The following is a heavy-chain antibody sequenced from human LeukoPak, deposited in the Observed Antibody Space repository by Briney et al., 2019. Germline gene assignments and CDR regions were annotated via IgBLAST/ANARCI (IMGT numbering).Heavy chain of an antibody. V-gene: IGHV4-34*01. D-gene: IGHD6-13*01. Sequence: KPSETLSLTCAVYGGSFSGYYWSWIRQPPGKGLEWIGEINHSGSTNYNPSLKSRVTISVDTSKNQFSLKLTSVTAADTAVYYCAHYSSTWPYWYFDLWGRGTLVTVSS. CDR1: GGSFSGYY. CDR2: INHSGST. CDR3: AHYSSTWPYWYFDL. J-gene: IGHJ2*01.